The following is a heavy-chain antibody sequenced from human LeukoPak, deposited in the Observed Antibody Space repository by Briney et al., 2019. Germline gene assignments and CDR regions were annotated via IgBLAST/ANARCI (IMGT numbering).Heavy chain of an antibody. D-gene: IGHD1-14*01. CDR2: IAYDGSRA. V-gene: IGHV3-33*01. CDR1: GFTFGGYG. J-gene: IGHJ4*02. Sequence: GRSLRLSCAGSGFTFGGYGMHWFRQTPGRRPERVAVIAYDGSRAFYADSVKGRFTISRDNSKNSMSVQMDDLRAEDTAVYYCTRYNNDHFDYWGQGTLVTVSS. CDR3: TRYNNDHFDY.